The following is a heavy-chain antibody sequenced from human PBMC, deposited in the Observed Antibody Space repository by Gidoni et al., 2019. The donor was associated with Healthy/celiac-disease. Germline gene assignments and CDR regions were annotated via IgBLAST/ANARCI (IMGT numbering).Heavy chain of an antibody. D-gene: IGHD4-4*01. CDR3: ARGGTTNGMDV. Sequence: QLQLQESGPGLVKPSETLSLTCTVSGGPISSSSYYWGWIRPPPGKGLEWIGSIYYSGSTYYNPSLKSRVTISVDTSKNQFSLKLSSVTAADTAVYYCARGGTTNGMDVWGQGTTVTVSS. CDR2: IYYSGST. V-gene: IGHV4-39*07. J-gene: IGHJ6*02. CDR1: GGPISSSSYY.